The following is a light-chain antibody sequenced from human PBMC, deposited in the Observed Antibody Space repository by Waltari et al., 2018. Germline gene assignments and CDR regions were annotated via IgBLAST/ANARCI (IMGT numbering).Light chain of an antibody. V-gene: IGLV1-44*01. CDR3: EAWDNSLNGIL. CDR1: SSNIGGYV. Sequence: QSVLTQPPSVSGYPGQRVTISCTGSSSNIGGYVVPWYQQLPGTAPKLLIFENNKRPSGVSDRFSGSKSATSASLTITGLQSEDEAEYYCEAWDNSLNGILFGGGTRLTVL. CDR2: ENN. J-gene: IGLJ2*01.